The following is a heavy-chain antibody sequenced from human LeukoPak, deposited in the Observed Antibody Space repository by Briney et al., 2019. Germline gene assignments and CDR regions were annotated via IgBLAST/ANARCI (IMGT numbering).Heavy chain of an antibody. V-gene: IGHV4-39*01. J-gene: IGHJ4*02. CDR3: ARPRGYSYGYIDY. Sequence: SETLSLTCTVSGGSISSSGYYWGWIRQPPGKGLERIGSIYHSGSTYYNPSLKSRVTISVDTSKNQFSLKLSSVTAADTAVYYCARPRGYSYGYIDYWGQGTLVTVSS. CDR1: GGSISSSGYY. CDR2: IYHSGST. D-gene: IGHD5-18*01.